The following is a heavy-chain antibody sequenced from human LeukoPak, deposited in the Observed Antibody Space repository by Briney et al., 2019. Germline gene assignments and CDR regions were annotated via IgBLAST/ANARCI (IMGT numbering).Heavy chain of an antibody. D-gene: IGHD2-2*02. CDR1: GYTFTGYY. CDR2: SNPNSGGT. Sequence: ASVKVSCKASGYTFTGYYMHWVRQAPGQGLEWMGWSNPNSGGTNYAQKFQGRVIMTRDTSISTAYMELSRLRSDDTAVYYCAVRNCSSTSCYTNWFDPWGQGTLVTVSS. CDR3: AVRNCSSTSCYTNWFDP. V-gene: IGHV1-2*02. J-gene: IGHJ5*02.